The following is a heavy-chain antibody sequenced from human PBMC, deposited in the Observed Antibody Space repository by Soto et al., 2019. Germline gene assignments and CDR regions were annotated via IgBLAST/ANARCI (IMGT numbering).Heavy chain of an antibody. V-gene: IGHV3-33*03. Sequence: GGSLRLSCAASGFDFSYHVMHWVRQAPGEGLEWVTVISYDGTAKYYKESVKGRFTTSRDNSKKTLYLQIDSLRVEDTAVYYCAKDEGRFLRNYFNYGIDVWGLGTTVTVSS. CDR3: AKDEGRFLRNYFNYGIDV. J-gene: IGHJ6*02. CDR2: ISYDGTAK. CDR1: GFDFSYHV. D-gene: IGHD3-3*01.